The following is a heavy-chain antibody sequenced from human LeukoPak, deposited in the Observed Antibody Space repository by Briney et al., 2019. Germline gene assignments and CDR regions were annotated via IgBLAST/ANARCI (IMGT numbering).Heavy chain of an antibody. CDR1: GYTFTSYD. J-gene: IGHJ6*03. CDR3: ARAGRGGVMYYYYYYMDV. CDR2: MNPNSGNT. V-gene: IGHV1-8*03. Sequence: ASVKVSCKASGYTFTSYDINWVRQATGQGLEWMGWMNPNSGNTGYAQKFQGRVTITRNTSISTAYMELSSLRSEDTAVYYCARAGRGGVMYYYYYYMDVWGKGTTVTISS. D-gene: IGHD3-16*01.